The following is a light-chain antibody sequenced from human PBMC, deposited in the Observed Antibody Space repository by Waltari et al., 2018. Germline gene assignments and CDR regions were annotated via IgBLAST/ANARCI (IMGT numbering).Light chain of an antibody. CDR2: RNN. CDR3: AAWDDSLSGHVV. Sequence: QSVLTQPPSASGTPGQRVTISCSGSSSTIGSNYVTWYQQLPGTAPKLLIHRNNRRPSGVPDRFSGSKSGTSASLAISGLRSEDEADYYCAAWDDSLSGHVVFGGGTKLTVL. CDR1: SSTIGSNY. V-gene: IGLV1-47*01. J-gene: IGLJ2*01.